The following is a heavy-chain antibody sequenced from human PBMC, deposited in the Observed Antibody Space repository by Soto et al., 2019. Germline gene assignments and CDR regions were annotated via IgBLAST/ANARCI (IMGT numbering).Heavy chain of an antibody. CDR1: GFTFSSYS. CDR2: ISSSSSYI. J-gene: IGHJ5*02. D-gene: IGHD2-15*01. CDR3: ARDKDCSGGSCPPSWFDP. V-gene: IGHV3-21*01. Sequence: GGSLRLSCAASGFTFSSYSMNWVRQAPGKGLEWVSSISSSSSYIYYADSVKGRFTISRDNAKNSLYLQMNSLRAEDTAVYYCARDKDCSGGSCPPSWFDPWGQGTLVTVSS.